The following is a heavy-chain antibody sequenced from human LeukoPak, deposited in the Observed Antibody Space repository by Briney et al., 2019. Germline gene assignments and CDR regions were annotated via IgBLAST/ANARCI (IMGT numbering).Heavy chain of an antibody. V-gene: IGHV4-34*01. J-gene: IGHJ4*02. CDR1: GGSFSGYY. Sequence: SSETLSLTCAVYGGSFSGYYWSWIRQPPGKGLKWIGEINHSGSTNYNPSLKSRVTISVDTSKNQFSLKLSSVTAADTAVYYCARGGLGYDYVWGSYRNQHRFDYWGQGTLVTVSS. D-gene: IGHD3-16*02. CDR3: ARGGLGYDYVWGSYRNQHRFDY. CDR2: INHSGST.